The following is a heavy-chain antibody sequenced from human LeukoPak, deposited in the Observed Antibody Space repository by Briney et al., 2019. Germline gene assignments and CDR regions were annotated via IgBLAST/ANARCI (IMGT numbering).Heavy chain of an antibody. CDR1: GYTFNSYG. V-gene: IGHV1-18*01. Sequence: ASVKVSCKASGYTFNSYGISWVRQVPGQGLEWMGWISANNGNTKYAQKVQGRVTMTTDTSTSTAYMELRSLRSDDTAMYYCARDPSGDVVVITGDAFDVWGQGTMVTVSS. J-gene: IGHJ3*01. CDR3: ARDPSGDVVVITGDAFDV. D-gene: IGHD3-22*01. CDR2: ISANNGNT.